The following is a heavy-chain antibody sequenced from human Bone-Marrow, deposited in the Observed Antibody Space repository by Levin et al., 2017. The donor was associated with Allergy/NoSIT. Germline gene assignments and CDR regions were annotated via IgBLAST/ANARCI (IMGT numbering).Heavy chain of an antibody. Sequence: ASVKVSCKASGNNFNRYGINWVRQAPGQGLEWMGWISAFSGDTRYAQKVQDRVTLTTDTSTSTVYMELRSLRSDDTAVYYCARDGRAYCSSSSCYRAVWFDPWGQGTPVTVSA. CDR3: ARDGRAYCSSSSCYRAVWFDP. V-gene: IGHV1-18*01. J-gene: IGHJ5*02. D-gene: IGHD2-2*01. CDR2: ISAFSGDT. CDR1: GNNFNRYG.